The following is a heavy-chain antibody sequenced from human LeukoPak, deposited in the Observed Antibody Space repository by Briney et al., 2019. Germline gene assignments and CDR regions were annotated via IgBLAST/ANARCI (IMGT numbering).Heavy chain of an antibody. V-gene: IGHV4-39*01. CDR1: GGSISSSSYC. Sequence: SETLSLTCTVSGGSISSSSYCWGWIRQPTGKGLEWIGTIYYSGSTYCNPSLKSRVTISVDTSKNQFSLKLTSVTAADTAVYYCATATSYGGIDYWGQGTLVTVSS. CDR3: ATATSYGGIDY. D-gene: IGHD4/OR15-4a*01. J-gene: IGHJ4*02. CDR2: IYYSGST.